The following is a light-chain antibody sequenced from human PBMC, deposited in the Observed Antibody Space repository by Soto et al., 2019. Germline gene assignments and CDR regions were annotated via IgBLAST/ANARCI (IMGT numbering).Light chain of an antibody. V-gene: IGKV3-11*01. Sequence: EIVLTQSPATLSLSPGERATLSCRARHIVSSYLAWYQQKPGQAPRLLIYDASNRATGIPARFSGSGSGTDFTLTISSLEPEDFAVYYCQQRSNWPLTFGGGTKVEIK. CDR3: QQRSNWPLT. CDR2: DAS. J-gene: IGKJ4*01. CDR1: HIVSSY.